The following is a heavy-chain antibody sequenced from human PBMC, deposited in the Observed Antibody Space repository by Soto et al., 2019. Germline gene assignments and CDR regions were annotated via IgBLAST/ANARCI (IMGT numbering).Heavy chain of an antibody. Sequence: GGSLRLSCAASGFTFSSYSMNWVRQAPGKGLGWVSSISSSSSYIYYADSVKGRFTISRDNAKNSLYLQMNSLRAEDTAVYYCARDALGDGYNSDWFDPWGQGTLVTVSS. CDR2: ISSSSSYI. CDR1: GFTFSSYS. V-gene: IGHV3-21*01. CDR3: ARDALGDGYNSDWFDP. J-gene: IGHJ5*02. D-gene: IGHD5-12*01.